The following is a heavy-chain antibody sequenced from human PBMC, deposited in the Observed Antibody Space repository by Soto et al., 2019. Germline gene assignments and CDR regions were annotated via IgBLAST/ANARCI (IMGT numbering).Heavy chain of an antibody. CDR3: VGEGGGYGSGDGLDV. CDR2: IHHSGST. CDR1: GGSISTSNW. V-gene: IGHV4-4*02. J-gene: IGHJ6*02. Sequence: QVQLQESGPGLVKPSGTLSLTCAVSGGSISTSNWWNWVRLPPGKGLEWIGEIHHSGSTNYNPSLKSRITISVDKSKNQVSLKLTSVTAAGTAVYYGVGEGGGYGSGDGLDVWGQGTTVTVSS. D-gene: IGHD3-10*01.